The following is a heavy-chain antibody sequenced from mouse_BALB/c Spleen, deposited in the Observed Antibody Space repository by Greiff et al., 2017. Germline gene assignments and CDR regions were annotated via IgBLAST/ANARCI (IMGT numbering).Heavy chain of an antibody. CDR1: GFTFSSFG. Sequence: EVQLVESGGGLVQPGGSRKLSCAASGFTFSSFGMHWVRQAPEKGLEWVAYISSGSSTIYYADTVKGRFTISRDNPKNTLFLQMTSLRSEDTAMYYCAREGYYAMDYWGQGTSVTVSS. CDR3: AREGYYAMDY. V-gene: IGHV5-17*02. J-gene: IGHJ4*01. CDR2: ISSGSSTI.